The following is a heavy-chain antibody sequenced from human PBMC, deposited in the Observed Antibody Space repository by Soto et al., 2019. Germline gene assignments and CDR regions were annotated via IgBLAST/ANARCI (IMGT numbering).Heavy chain of an antibody. V-gene: IGHV4-59*08. D-gene: IGHD6-19*01. J-gene: IGHJ4*02. CDR3: ARHPSSGWKGYFDY. Sequence: QVQLQESGPGLVKPSETLSLTCTVSGGSISSYYWSWIRQPPGKGLEWIGYIYYSGSTNYSPSLKSRVTISVDTSKNQFSLKLSSVTAADTAVYYCARHPSSGWKGYFDYWGQGTLVTVSS. CDR2: IYYSGST. CDR1: GGSISSYY.